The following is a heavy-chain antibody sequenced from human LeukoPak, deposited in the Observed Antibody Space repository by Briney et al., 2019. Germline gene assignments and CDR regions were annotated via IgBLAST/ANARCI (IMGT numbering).Heavy chain of an antibody. CDR1: GYGFIGYY. J-gene: IGHJ4*02. D-gene: IGHD3-22*01. CDR2: INPKTGGT. Sequence: GASVKVSCKASGYGFIGYYMHWVRQAPGQGLEWMGWINPKTGGTNYAQKFQGRVTMTRDTSISTAYMELSRLRSDDTAVYYCARVYYDSSGYPDYWGQGTLVTVSS. CDR3: ARVYYDSSGYPDY. V-gene: IGHV1-2*02.